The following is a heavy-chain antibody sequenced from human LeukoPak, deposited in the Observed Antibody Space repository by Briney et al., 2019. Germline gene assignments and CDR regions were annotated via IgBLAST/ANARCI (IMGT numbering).Heavy chain of an antibody. CDR2: IYTSGST. V-gene: IGHV4-61*02. D-gene: IGHD5-12*01. CDR3: AGDSPYSGYEAW. J-gene: IGHJ4*02. CDR1: GGSISSGSYY. Sequence: SETLSLTCTVSGGSISSGSYYWSWIRQPAGKGLEWIGRIYTSGSTNYNPSLKSRVTISVDTSKNQFSLKLSSVTAADTAVYYCAGDSPYSGYEAWWGQGTLVTVSS.